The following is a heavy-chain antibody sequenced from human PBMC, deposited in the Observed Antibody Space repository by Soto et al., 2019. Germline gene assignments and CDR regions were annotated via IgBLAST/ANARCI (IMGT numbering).Heavy chain of an antibody. CDR1: GFNFSNYA. CDR2: IKTGGST. Sequence: GGSLRLSCTASGFNFSNYAMNWVRQAPGKGLEWVSTIKTGGSTYYADSVKGRFTISRDNSKSTLFLQLNSLRAEDTAVYYCAKAWGLKPYYYYAMDVWGQGTTVTVSS. V-gene: IGHV3-23*01. CDR3: AKAWGLKPYYYYAMDV. D-gene: IGHD3-16*01. J-gene: IGHJ6*02.